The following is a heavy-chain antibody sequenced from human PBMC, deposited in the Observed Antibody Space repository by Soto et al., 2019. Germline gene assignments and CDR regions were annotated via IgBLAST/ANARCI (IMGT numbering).Heavy chain of an antibody. CDR2: TYYRSKWYN. CDR3: ATSQKGYNWNYFDH. CDR1: GDSVSSNSAA. Sequence: SQTLSLTCAISGDSVSSNSAAWNWIRQSPSRGLEWLGRTYYRSKWYNDYAVSVKSRITINPDTSKNQSSLKVSGVSAADTAVYYCATSQKGYNWNYFDHWGQGALVTVSS. J-gene: IGHJ4*02. V-gene: IGHV6-1*01. D-gene: IGHD1-20*01.